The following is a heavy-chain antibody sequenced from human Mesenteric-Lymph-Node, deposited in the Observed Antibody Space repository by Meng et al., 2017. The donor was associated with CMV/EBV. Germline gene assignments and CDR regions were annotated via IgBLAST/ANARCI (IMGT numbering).Heavy chain of an antibody. CDR3: ARDGGGFSSSPFDY. V-gene: IGHV3-53*05. CDR2: IYTGGST. J-gene: IGHJ4*02. CDR1: GFSVSSNS. Sequence: GESLKISCAASGFSVSSNSMSWVRQAPGKGLEWVSIIYTGGSTHYADSVKGRFTISRDNSDNMMYLQMNSLRADDTAVYYCARDGGGFSSSPFDYWGQGTLVTVSS. D-gene: IGHD6-13*01.